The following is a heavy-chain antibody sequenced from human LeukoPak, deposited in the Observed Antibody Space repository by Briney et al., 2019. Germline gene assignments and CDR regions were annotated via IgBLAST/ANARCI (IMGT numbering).Heavy chain of an antibody. CDR2: ISYIGST. D-gene: IGHD4-17*01. V-gene: IGHV4-59*11. CDR1: GGSISSHY. J-gene: IGHJ3*02. CDR3: ARDPSTVTKGLDI. Sequence: SETLSLTCTVSGGSISSHYWTWIRQPPGKGLEWIGYISYIGSTNYNPSLKSRVTISVDTSKNQFSLKLSSVTAADAAVYFCARDPSTVTKGLDIWGQGTMVTVSS.